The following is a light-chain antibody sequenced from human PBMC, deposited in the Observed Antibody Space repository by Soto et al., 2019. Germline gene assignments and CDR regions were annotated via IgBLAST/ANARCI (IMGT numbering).Light chain of an antibody. V-gene: IGKV3-20*01. J-gene: IGKJ4*01. Sequence: EIVLTQSTGILSLSPGERATLSYRASQSVTSSNLAWYQQKPGQAPRLLIYGASSRATGIPDRFSGSGSGTDFTLTISRLEPEDFAVYYCQHYGSSLLTFGGGTKVEIK. CDR2: GAS. CDR1: QSVTSSN. CDR3: QHYGSSLLT.